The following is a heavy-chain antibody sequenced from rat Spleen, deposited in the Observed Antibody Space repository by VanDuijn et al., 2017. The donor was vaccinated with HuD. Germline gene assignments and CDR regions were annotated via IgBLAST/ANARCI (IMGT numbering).Heavy chain of an antibody. V-gene: IGHV5S13*01. D-gene: IGHD2-2*01. CDR2: ISPSGGAT. CDR1: GFTFSDYD. Sequence: EVQMVESGGGLVQPGRSLKLSCAASGFTFSDYDMAWVRQAPTMGLEWVTSISPSGGATYYRDSVKGRFTVSRDNAKNTLYLQMDNLRSEDTATYYCARAGYLRDWYFDFWGPGTMVTVSS. J-gene: IGHJ1*01. CDR3: ARAGYLRDWYFDF.